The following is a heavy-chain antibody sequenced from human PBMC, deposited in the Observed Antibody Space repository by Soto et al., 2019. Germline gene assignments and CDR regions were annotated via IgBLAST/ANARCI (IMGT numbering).Heavy chain of an antibody. J-gene: IGHJ6*02. CDR2: IGTAGDT. CDR3: ARFRIAAAGIFEYYYYGMDV. D-gene: IGHD6-13*01. CDR1: GFTFSSYD. V-gene: IGHV3-13*01. Sequence: PGGSLRLSCAASGFTFSSYDMHWVRQATGKGLEWVSAIGTAGDTYYPGSVKGRFTISRENAKNSLYLQMNSLRAEDTAVYYCARFRIAAAGIFEYYYYGMDVWGQGTTVTVAS.